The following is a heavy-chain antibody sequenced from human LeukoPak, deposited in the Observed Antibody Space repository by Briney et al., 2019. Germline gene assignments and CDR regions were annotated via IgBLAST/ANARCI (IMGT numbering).Heavy chain of an antibody. CDR1: GGSISSGGYY. Sequence: PSETLSLTCTVSGGSISSGGYYWSWIRXXXXXXLEWIGYIYYSGSTYYNPSLKSRVTISVDTSKNQFSLKLSSVTAADTAVYYCAREGYYFDYWGQGTLVTVSS. CDR3: AREGYYFDY. CDR2: IYYSGST. V-gene: IGHV4-31*03. J-gene: IGHJ4*02.